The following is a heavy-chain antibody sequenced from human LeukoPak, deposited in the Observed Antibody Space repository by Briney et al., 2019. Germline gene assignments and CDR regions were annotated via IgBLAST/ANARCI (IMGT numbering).Heavy chain of an antibody. V-gene: IGHV3-23*01. CDR1: GFSFSGYW. D-gene: IGHD5-12*01. CDR3: ARYNSGYDS. CDR2: ISGSSGHT. J-gene: IGHJ4*02. Sequence: GGSLRLSCAASGFSFSGYWMTWVRQAPGKGLEWVSAISGSSGHTYYADSVKGRFTISRDNSKNTLYLQMNSLRAEDTALYYCARYNSGYDSWGQGTLVTVSS.